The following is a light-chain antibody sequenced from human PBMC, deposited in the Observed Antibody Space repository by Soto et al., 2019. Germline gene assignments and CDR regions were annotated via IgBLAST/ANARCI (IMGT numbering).Light chain of an antibody. CDR3: SSYTSGSTLVV. CDR2: DVT. Sequence: QSALTQPASVSGSPGQSITISCTGTSSDVGGYNYVSWYQQLPGKAPKLMIYDVTNRPSGVSNRFSGSKSGNTASLTISGLQADDEADYYCSSYTSGSTLVVFGGGTKLTVL. V-gene: IGLV2-14*03. CDR1: SSDVGGYNY. J-gene: IGLJ2*01.